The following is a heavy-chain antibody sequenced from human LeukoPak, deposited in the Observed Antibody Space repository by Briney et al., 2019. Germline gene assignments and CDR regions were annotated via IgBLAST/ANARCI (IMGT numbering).Heavy chain of an antibody. CDR3: ARELDPQLLYSSTSWYDAFDI. Sequence: TSGGSLRLSCAASGFTFSSYSMNWVRQAPGKGLEWVSSISSSSSYIYYADSVKGRFTISRDNAKNSLYLQMNSLRAEDTAVYYCARELDPQLLYSSTSWYDAFDIWGQGTMVTVSS. CDR1: GFTFSSYS. D-gene: IGHD6-13*01. J-gene: IGHJ3*02. CDR2: ISSSSSYI. V-gene: IGHV3-21*01.